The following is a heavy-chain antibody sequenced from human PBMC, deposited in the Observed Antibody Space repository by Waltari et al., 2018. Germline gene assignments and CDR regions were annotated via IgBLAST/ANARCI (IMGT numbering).Heavy chain of an antibody. V-gene: IGHV4-31*03. CDR2: IYYSGST. CDR3: ARESYGSGFDISSEDI. D-gene: IGHD3-10*01. J-gene: IGHJ3*02. Sequence: QVQLQESGPGLVTPSQTLSLTCTVSGGSISRGGYYWGWIRQHPGKGLAWIGYIYYSGSTYYNPSLKSRVTISVDTSKNQFSLKLSSVTAADTAVYYCARESYGSGFDISSEDIWGQGTMVTVSS. CDR1: GGSISRGGYY.